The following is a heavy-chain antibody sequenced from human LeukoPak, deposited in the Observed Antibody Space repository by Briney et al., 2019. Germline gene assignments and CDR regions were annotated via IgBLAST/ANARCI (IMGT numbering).Heavy chain of an antibody. CDR2: ISGSGGST. Sequence: GGSLRPSCTASGFIFSNHAMAWVRQAPGKGLEWVSRISGSGGSTTYADFVKGRFTIPRDNSRNTLYLQMNSLRAEDTAVYYCARTYGDYQPFDYWGQGTLVTVAS. V-gene: IGHV3-23*01. CDR3: ARTYGDYQPFDY. J-gene: IGHJ4*02. D-gene: IGHD4-17*01. CDR1: GFIFSNHA.